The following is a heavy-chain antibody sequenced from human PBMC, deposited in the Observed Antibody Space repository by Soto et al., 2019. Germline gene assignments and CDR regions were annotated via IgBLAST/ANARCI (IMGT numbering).Heavy chain of an antibody. J-gene: IGHJ3*02. D-gene: IGHD3-22*01. CDR1: GYTFTSYG. V-gene: IGHV1-18*01. Sequence: ASVKVSCKASGYTFTSYGISWVRQAPGQGLEWMGWISAYNGNTNYAQKLQGRVTMTTDTSTSTAYMELRSLRSDDTAVYYCANFYDSSGYYPNDAFDTWGQGTMVTVSS. CDR2: ISAYNGNT. CDR3: ANFYDSSGYYPNDAFDT.